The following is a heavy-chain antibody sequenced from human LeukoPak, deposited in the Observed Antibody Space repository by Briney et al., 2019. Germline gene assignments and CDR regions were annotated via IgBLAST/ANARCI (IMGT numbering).Heavy chain of an antibody. CDR3: ARSVSSWSSDY. Sequence: GGSLRLSCAASGFTFSSYGMHWVRQAPGKGLEWVSAISSSSSYIYYADSVKGRFTISRDNAKNSLYLQMNSLRAEDTAVYYCARSVSSWSSDYWGQGTLVTVSS. J-gene: IGHJ4*02. V-gene: IGHV3-21*01. CDR1: GFTFSSYG. D-gene: IGHD6-13*01. CDR2: ISSSSSYI.